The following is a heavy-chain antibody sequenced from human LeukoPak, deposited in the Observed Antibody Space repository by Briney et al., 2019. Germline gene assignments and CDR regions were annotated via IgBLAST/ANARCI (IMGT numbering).Heavy chain of an antibody. D-gene: IGHD4/OR15-4a*01. V-gene: IGHV3-53*01. CDR3: ARRAGAYSHPYDY. Sequence: GGSLRLSCAASGFTFSSYSMNWVRLAPGKGLEWVSFIYYDDRTHYSDSVKGRFTISRDNSKNTLYLQMNSLRAEDTAVYYCARRAGAYSHPYDYWGQGTLVTVSS. CDR1: GFTFSSYS. J-gene: IGHJ4*02. CDR2: IYYDDRT.